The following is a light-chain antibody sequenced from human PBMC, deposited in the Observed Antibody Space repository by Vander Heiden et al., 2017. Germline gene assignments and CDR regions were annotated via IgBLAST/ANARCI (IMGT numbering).Light chain of an antibody. CDR3: CSYAGSSTFYV. CDR1: SSDVGSYNL. Sequence: QSALTQPASVSGSPGQSITISCTGTSSDVGSYNLVSWYQQHTGKAPKLMMYEVSKLPSGVSNRFSGSKSGNTASLTISGLQAEDEADYYCCSYAGSSTFYVFGTGTKVTVL. CDR2: EVS. V-gene: IGLV2-23*02. J-gene: IGLJ1*01.